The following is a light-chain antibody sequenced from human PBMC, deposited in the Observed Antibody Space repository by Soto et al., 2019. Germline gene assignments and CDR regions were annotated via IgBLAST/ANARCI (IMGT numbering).Light chain of an antibody. CDR2: GAS. Sequence: EIVLTQSPATLSLSPGERATLSCRASQSVSSKLAWYQQKPGQAPRLLIYGASTRATGILARFSGSGSGTEFTLTISTLQSEDFAVYYCQQYNSWPPITFGQGTRLEIK. CDR1: QSVSSK. V-gene: IGKV3-15*01. J-gene: IGKJ5*01. CDR3: QQYNSWPPIT.